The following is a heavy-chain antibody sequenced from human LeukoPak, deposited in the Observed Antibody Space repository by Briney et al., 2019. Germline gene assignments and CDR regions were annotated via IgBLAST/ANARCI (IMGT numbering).Heavy chain of an antibody. D-gene: IGHD3-22*01. V-gene: IGHV3-66*03. CDR3: ARDYYGP. CDR1: GFTVSNNY. Sequence: GGSLRLSCAASGFTVSNNYMRWVRQAPGKGLEWVSSIYSRGSTSYVDSVKGRFTISRDNSKNTLFLQMNSLRGEDTAVYYCARDYYGPWGQGTLVTVSS. J-gene: IGHJ5*02. CDR2: IYSRGST.